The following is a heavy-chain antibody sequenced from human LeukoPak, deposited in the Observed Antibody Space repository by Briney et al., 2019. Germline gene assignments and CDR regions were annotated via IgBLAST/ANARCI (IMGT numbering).Heavy chain of an antibody. CDR2: IYYSGST. V-gene: IGHV4-30-4*02. CDR3: ARPNQWLVPYFFDS. D-gene: IGHD6-19*01. J-gene: IGHJ4*02. Sequence: PSETLSLTCTVSGGSISSGDYYWSWIRQPPGKGLEWIGYIYYSGSTYYNPSLKSRVTISIDTSTNQFSLKLTSVTPADAAVYYCARPNQWLVPYFFDSWGQGYMVTVSS. CDR1: GGSISSGDYY.